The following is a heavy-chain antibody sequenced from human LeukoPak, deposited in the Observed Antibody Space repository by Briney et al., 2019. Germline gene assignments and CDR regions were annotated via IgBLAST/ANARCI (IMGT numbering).Heavy chain of an antibody. Sequence: GGSLRFSCAASGFTFSSYGMSWVRQAPGKGLEWVSAIGGRDGSTYYADSVKGRFTISRDNSKNTLYVQMNSLRAEDTAVYYCAKDAGYSGYDCYFDYWGQGTLVTVSS. CDR1: GFTFSSYG. D-gene: IGHD5-12*01. V-gene: IGHV3-23*01. CDR3: AKDAGYSGYDCYFDY. J-gene: IGHJ4*02. CDR2: IGGRDGST.